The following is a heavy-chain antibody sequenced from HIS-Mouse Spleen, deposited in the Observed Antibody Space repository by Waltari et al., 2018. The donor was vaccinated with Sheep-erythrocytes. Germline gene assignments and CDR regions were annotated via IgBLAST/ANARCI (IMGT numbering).Heavy chain of an antibody. J-gene: IGHJ1*01. D-gene: IGHD6-13*01. CDR3: ARGAYSSSWYPFQH. V-gene: IGHV3-30-3*01. CDR2: ISYDGSNK. CDR1: GFPFSSYA. Sequence: QVQLVESGGGVVQPGRSRRLSCAASGFPFSSYAMHWVRQAPGKGLEWVAVISYDGSNKYYADSVKGRFTISRDNSKNTLYLQMNSLRAEDTAVYYCARGAYSSSWYPFQHWGQGTLVTVSS.